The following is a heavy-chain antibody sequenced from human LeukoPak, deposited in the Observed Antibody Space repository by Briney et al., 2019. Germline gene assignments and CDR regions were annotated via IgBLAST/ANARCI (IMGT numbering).Heavy chain of an antibody. J-gene: IGHJ4*02. CDR3: ARSGSGYLRYYFDY. D-gene: IGHD5-12*01. V-gene: IGHV4-59*12. Sequence: SETLSLTCTVSGGSISSYYWNWIRQPPGKGLEWIGYIYYIGSTNYNPSLKSRVTISVDTSKNQFSPKLSSVTAADTAVYYCARSGSGYLRYYFDYWGQGTLVTVSS. CDR1: GGSISSYY. CDR2: IYYIGST.